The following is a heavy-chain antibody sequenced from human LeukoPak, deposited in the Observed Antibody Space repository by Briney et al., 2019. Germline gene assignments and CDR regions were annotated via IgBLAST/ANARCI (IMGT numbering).Heavy chain of an antibody. Sequence: GGSLRLSCAVSGFTFSNAWMSWVRRAPGKGLEWVGRIRSNTDGGTTDYTAPVKGRFTISRDDSKNTVYLQMNSLKTEDTAVYYCTLIQGWGSGSYYRDFWGQGTLVTVSS. J-gene: IGHJ4*02. CDR3: TLIQGWGSGSYYRDF. CDR1: GFTFSNAW. CDR2: IRSNTDGGTT. V-gene: IGHV3-15*01. D-gene: IGHD3-10*01.